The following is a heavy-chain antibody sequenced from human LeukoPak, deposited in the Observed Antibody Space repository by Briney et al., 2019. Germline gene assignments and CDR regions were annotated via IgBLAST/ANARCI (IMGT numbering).Heavy chain of an antibody. CDR1: GGSISSGDYY. CDR2: FYYSGST. CDR3: ARGWLQFGATVDY. D-gene: IGHD5-24*01. Sequence: SETLSLTCTVSGGSISSGDYYWSWIRQPPGKGLEWIGYFYYSGSTYYNPSLKSRVTISVDTSMNQFSLKLSSVTAADTAVYYCARGWLQFGATVDYWGQGTLVTVSS. V-gene: IGHV4-30-4*01. J-gene: IGHJ4*02.